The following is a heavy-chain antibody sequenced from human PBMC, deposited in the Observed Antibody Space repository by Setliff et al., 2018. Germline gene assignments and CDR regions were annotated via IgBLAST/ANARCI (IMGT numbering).Heavy chain of an antibody. Sequence: SETLSLTCSVSGDFMSSHLYFWSWIRQPAGKGLEWIGEINHSGSTNYNPSLKSRVTISVDTSKNQFSLKLSSVTAADTALYYCTVYNTGSSKDHYWGQGTPVTSPQ. V-gene: IGHV4-61*10. CDR2: INHSGST. CDR1: GDFMSSHLYF. J-gene: IGHJ4*02. CDR3: TVYNTGSSKDHY. D-gene: IGHD2-8*02.